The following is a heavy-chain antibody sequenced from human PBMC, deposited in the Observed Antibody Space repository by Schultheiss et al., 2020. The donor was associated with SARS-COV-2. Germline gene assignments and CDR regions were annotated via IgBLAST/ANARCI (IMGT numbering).Heavy chain of an antibody. CDR3: ARGQDYGDYEVWYFDL. Sequence: ASVKVSCKDSGYTFTGYYMHWVRQAPGQGLEWMGWISAYNGNTNYAQKLQGRVTMTKDTSTSTAYMELRRLSSDDTVVYYCARGQDYGDYEVWYFDLWGRGTLVTVSS. CDR2: ISAYNGNT. D-gene: IGHD4-17*01. CDR1: GYTFTGYY. V-gene: IGHV1-18*04. J-gene: IGHJ2*01.